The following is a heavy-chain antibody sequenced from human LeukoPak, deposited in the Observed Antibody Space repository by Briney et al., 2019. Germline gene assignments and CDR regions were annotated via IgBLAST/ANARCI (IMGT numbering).Heavy chain of an antibody. D-gene: IGHD4-11*01. J-gene: IGHJ6*03. Sequence: ASLKLSCKASGYTFTGYYMHWVRQAPGQGLEWIGRIKPNSGGTTYAHTVQGRVTMTRDKSIRTDYMELSRLRSDDTAVYYCARDGYDYRYYYYYMDVWGKGTQVTVSS. CDR1: GYTFTGYY. CDR3: ARDGYDYRYYYYYMDV. CDR2: IKPNSGGT. V-gene: IGHV1-2*06.